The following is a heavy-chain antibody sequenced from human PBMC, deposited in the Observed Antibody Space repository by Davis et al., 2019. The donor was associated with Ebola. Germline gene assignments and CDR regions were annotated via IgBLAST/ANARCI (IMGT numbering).Heavy chain of an antibody. D-gene: IGHD6-19*01. Sequence: MPSETLSLTCTVSGGSISSYYWSWIRQPPGKGLEWIGYIYYIGSTNYNTSLKSRVTISVDTSKNQFSLKLSSVTAADTAVYYCARATIPSSGWSTSGFDYWGQGTLVTVSS. CDR1: GGSISSYY. CDR2: IYYIGST. J-gene: IGHJ4*02. V-gene: IGHV4-59*01. CDR3: ARATIPSSGWSTSGFDY.